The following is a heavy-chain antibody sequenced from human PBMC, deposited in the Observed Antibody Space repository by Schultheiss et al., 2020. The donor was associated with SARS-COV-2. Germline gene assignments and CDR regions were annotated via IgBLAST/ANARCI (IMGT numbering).Heavy chain of an antibody. D-gene: IGHD3-10*01. CDR3: ARETMVRGVIRRFDP. CDR1: GGTFSSYA. CDR2: IIPIFGTA. J-gene: IGHJ5*02. V-gene: IGHV1-69*06. Sequence: GGSLRLSCKASGGTFSSYAISWVRQAPGQGLEWMGGIIPIFGTANYAQKFQGRVTITADKSTSTAYMELSSLRSEDTAVYYCARETMVRGVIRRFDPWGQGTLVTVSS.